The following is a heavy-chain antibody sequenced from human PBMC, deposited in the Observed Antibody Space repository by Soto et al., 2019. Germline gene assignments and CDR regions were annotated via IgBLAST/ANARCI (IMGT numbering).Heavy chain of an antibody. V-gene: IGHV3-15*01. CDR3: NTEVYDDIVHMLDP. D-gene: IGHD4-17*01. CDR2: IKSKIDGGTT. J-gene: IGHJ5*02. Sequence: GGSLRLSCAASGFTFSKAWMIWVRQVPGKGLEWVGRIKSKIDGGTTDYAAPVKGRFIISRDDSKDTLSLQTNSLKTEDTAVYYCNTEVYDDIVHMLDPWGKGTQVTVSS. CDR1: GFTFSKAW.